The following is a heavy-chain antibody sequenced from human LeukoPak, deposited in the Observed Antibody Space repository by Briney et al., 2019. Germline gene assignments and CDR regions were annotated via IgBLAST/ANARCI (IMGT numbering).Heavy chain of an antibody. CDR1: GFTFSSYA. CDR3: ARGRRYCTNGVCYIRGAGYMDV. Sequence: GGSLRLSCAASGFTFSSYAMHWVRQAPGKGLEWVAVISYDGSNKYYADSVKGRFTISRDNSKNTLYLQMNSLRADDTAVYYCARGRRYCTNGVCYIRGAGYMDVWGKGTTVTVSS. CDR2: ISYDGSNK. V-gene: IGHV3-30*04. D-gene: IGHD2-8*01. J-gene: IGHJ6*03.